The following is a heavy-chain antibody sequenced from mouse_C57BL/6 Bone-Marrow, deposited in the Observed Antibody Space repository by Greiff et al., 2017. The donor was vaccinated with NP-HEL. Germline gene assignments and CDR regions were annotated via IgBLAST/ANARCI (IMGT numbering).Heavy chain of an antibody. CDR1: GFTFSDYY. J-gene: IGHJ2*01. D-gene: IGHD3-2*02. CDR3: ARHEAWSFDY. Sequence: EVKLVESGGGLVHPGGSLKLSCAASGFTFSDYYMYWVRQTPEKRLEWVAYLSNGGGSTYYPDTVKGRFTISRDNAKNTLYLQMSRLKSEDTAMYYCARHEAWSFDYWGQGTTLTVSS. V-gene: IGHV5-12*01. CDR2: LSNGGGST.